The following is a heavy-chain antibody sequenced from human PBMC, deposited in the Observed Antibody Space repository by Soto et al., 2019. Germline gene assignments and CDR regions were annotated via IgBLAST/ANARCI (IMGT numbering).Heavy chain of an antibody. CDR1: GYSFTSYS. Sequence: PGESLKISWKGSGYSFTSYSIVWVRQMPGKGLEWMGIIYPGDSDTRYSPSFQGQVTISADRSISTAYLQWGSLRASHTTMYYCATAHGSGASRWFDPWGQETVVTVSS. J-gene: IGHJ5*02. V-gene: IGHV5-51*01. D-gene: IGHD3-10*01. CDR3: ATAHGSGASRWFDP. CDR2: IYPGDSDT.